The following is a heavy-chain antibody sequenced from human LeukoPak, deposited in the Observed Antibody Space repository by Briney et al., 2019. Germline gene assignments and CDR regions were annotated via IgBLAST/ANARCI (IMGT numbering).Heavy chain of an antibody. CDR1: GYTFTGYY. V-gene: IGHV1-2*02. Sequence: ASVKVSCKASGYTFTGYYMHWVRQAPGQGLEWMGWINPNSGGTKCAQKFQGRVTMTRDTSISTAYMELSRLRSDDTAVYYCARLASGSYYVFDYWGQGTLVTVSS. CDR2: INPNSGGT. J-gene: IGHJ4*02. D-gene: IGHD1-26*01. CDR3: ARLASGSYYVFDY.